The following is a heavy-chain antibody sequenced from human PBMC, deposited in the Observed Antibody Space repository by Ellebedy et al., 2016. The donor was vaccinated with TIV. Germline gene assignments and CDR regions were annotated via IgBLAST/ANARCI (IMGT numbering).Heavy chain of an antibody. CDR3: ARGVGDYYFEN. CDR2: IDSSGFIK. D-gene: IGHD3-3*01. V-gene: IGHV3-48*03. CDR1: GFTFSSYP. Sequence: PGGSLRLSCVASGFTFSSYPMNWVRQSPGKGLEWVSYIDSSGFIKKDADSVKGRFIISRDNAKNSLYLQMNSPRAEDTAVYYCARGVGDYYFENWGQGTLVTVSS. J-gene: IGHJ4*02.